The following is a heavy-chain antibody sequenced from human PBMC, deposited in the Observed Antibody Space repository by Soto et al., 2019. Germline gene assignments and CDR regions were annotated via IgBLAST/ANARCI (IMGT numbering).Heavy chain of an antibody. D-gene: IGHD3-9*01. J-gene: IGHJ6*02. Sequence: PGGSLRLSCAASGFTFSSYGMHWVRQAPGKGLEWVAVISYDGSNKYYADSVKGRFTISRDNSKNTLYLQMNSLRAEATAVYYCAKVSGAGYNYYYGMDVWGQGTTVTVSS. CDR1: GFTFSSYG. CDR3: AKVSGAGYNYYYGMDV. V-gene: IGHV3-30*18. CDR2: ISYDGSNK.